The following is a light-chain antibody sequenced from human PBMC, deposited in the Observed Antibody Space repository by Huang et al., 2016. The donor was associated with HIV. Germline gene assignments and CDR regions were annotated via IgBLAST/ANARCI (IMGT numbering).Light chain of an antibody. CDR3: QQYNNWPPLT. V-gene: IGKV3-15*01. J-gene: IGKJ4*01. CDR1: TSVRSN. CDR2: DAS. Sequence: EIVMTQSPATLSVSPGERATLSSRASTSVRSNLAWYQQKPGQTPRLLIYDASTRATGSPARFSCSGSGTEFTLTISSLQSEDFAVYYCQQYNNWPPLTFGGGTKVEIK.